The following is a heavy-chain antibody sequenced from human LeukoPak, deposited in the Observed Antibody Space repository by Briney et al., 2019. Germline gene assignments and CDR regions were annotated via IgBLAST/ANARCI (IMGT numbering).Heavy chain of an antibody. Sequence: ASVKVSCKASVYTFTSYGISWVRRAPGQGLEWMGWISTYNGYTNNAQKVQGGATMTTDTSTSTVYMELRSLRSDDTAVYYCARGWLRSNYWGQGTLVTVSS. CDR3: ARGWLRSNY. CDR2: ISTYNGYT. V-gene: IGHV1-18*01. CDR1: VYTFTSYG. D-gene: IGHD5-12*01. J-gene: IGHJ4*02.